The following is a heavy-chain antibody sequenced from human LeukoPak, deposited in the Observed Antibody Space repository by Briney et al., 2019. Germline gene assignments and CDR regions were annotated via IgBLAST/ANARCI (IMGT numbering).Heavy chain of an antibody. D-gene: IGHD6-19*01. CDR1: GYSIRSGYY. CDR3: ARSLNPVAGGYYFDY. Sequence: SETLSLTCSVSGYSIRSGYYWGWIRQPPGKGLEWIGTTYHSGSTYYNPSLKSRVTISVDTFRSHFSLKVSSVTAADTAVYYCARSLNPVAGGYYFDYWGQGTLVTVSS. J-gene: IGHJ4*02. V-gene: IGHV4-38-2*01. CDR2: TYHSGST.